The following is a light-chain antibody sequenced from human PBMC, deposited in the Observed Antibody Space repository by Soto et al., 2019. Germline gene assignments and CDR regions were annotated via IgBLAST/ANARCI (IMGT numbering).Light chain of an antibody. CDR1: QSVLYSSNHKNY. Sequence: DIVMTQSPDSQAVSLGERATINCKSSQSVLYSSNHKNYLAWYQQKPGQPPKLLIYWASTRESGVPDRFSGSGSGTDFTLTISSLQAEDVAVYYCQQYYVTPCTFGQGTKVEIK. CDR2: WAS. J-gene: IGKJ1*01. V-gene: IGKV4-1*01. CDR3: QQYYVTPCT.